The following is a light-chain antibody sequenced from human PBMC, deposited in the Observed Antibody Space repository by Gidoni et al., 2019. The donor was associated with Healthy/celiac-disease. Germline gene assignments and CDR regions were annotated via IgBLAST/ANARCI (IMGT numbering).Light chain of an antibody. J-gene: IGKJ3*01. CDR3: QQSYSTPFT. V-gene: IGKV1-39*01. CDR1: QSISSY. Sequence: TQMTQSPSSLSASVGDRVTITCRASQSISSYLNWYQQKPGKAPKPLIYAASSLQSGVPSRFSGSGSGTAFTLTISSLQPEDFATYYCQQSYSTPFTFGPXTKVDIK. CDR2: AAS.